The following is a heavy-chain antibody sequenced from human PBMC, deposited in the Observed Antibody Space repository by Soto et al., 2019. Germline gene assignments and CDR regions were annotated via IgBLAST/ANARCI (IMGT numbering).Heavy chain of an antibody. V-gene: IGHV4-59*01. CDR3: ARDQGYSYGLDAFDI. D-gene: IGHD5-18*01. J-gene: IGHJ3*02. CDR1: GGSISSYY. Sequence: ASETLSLTCTVSGGSISSYYWSWIRQPPGKGLEWIGYTYYSGSTNYNPSLKSRVTISVDTSKNQFSLKLSSVTAADTAVYYCARDQGYSYGLDAFDIWGQGTMVTVSS. CDR2: TYYSGST.